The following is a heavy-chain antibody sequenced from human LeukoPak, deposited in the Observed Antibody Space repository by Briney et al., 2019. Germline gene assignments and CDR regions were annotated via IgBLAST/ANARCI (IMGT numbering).Heavy chain of an antibody. V-gene: IGHV1-18*01. CDR1: GYTFTSYG. J-gene: IGHJ6*03. D-gene: IGHD2-2*02. Sequence: ASVKVSCKASGYTFTSYGISWVRQAPGQGLEWMGWISAYNGNTNYAQKLQGRVTMTTDTSTSTAYMELRSLRSDDTAAYYCARIVVVPAAIPPDYYYYMDVWGKGTTVTVSS. CDR3: ARIVVVPAAIPPDYYYYMDV. CDR2: ISAYNGNT.